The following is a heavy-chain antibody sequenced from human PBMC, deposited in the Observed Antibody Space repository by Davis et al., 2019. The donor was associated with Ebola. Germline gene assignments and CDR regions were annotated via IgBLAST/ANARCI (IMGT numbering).Heavy chain of an antibody. CDR3: ARATFGYNSGWYADY. J-gene: IGHJ4*02. D-gene: IGHD6-19*01. CDR1: GFTLSNYA. Sequence: AASVKVSCKASGFTLSNYAIHWVRQAPGQRLEWMGWVHGGNGKTKYSQRFQDRVTITTDTSASTAYLDLSSLRSDDTAVFYCARATFGYNSGWYADYWGQGTLVTVSS. V-gene: IGHV1-3*01. CDR2: VHGGNGKT.